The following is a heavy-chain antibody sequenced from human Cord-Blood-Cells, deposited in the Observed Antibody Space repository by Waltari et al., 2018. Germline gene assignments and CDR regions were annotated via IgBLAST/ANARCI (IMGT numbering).Heavy chain of an antibody. CDR1: GGSISSSSYY. Sequence: QLQLQESGPGLVKPSETLSLTCTVSGGSISSSSYYWGWIRQPPGKGLEWIGSIDYSGGTYYNPSLKSRGTIAVDTSKNQFALKLSAVTAADTAVYYCARQWPGDWYFDLWGRGTLVTVSS. CDR2: IDYSGGT. J-gene: IGHJ2*01. V-gene: IGHV4-39*07. CDR3: ARQWPGDWYFDL. D-gene: IGHD6-19*01.